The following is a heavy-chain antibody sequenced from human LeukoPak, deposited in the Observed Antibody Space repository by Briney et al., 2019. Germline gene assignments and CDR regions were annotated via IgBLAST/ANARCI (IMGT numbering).Heavy chain of an antibody. CDR3: ARGPLRSGYYRPNWFDP. CDR2: INHSGST. D-gene: IGHD3-3*01. V-gene: IGHV4-34*01. Sequence: SETLSLTCAVYGGSFSGYYWSWIRQPPGKGLEWIGEINHSGSTNYNPSLKSRVTISVDTSKNQFSLKLSSVTAADTAVYNCARGPLRSGYYRPNWFDPWGQGTLVTVSS. J-gene: IGHJ5*02. CDR1: GGSFSGYY.